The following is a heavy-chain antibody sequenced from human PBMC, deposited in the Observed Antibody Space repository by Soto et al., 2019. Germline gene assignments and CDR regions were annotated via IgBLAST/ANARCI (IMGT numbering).Heavy chain of an antibody. J-gene: IGHJ6*02. D-gene: IGHD3-10*01. CDR1: GFTFDDYA. CDR3: AKDRGSGSYAANYYYYGMDV. CDR2: SNWNSGSI. Sequence: EEQLVESGGGLVQPGRSLRLSCAASGFTFDDYAMHCVRQAPGKGLEWVSGSNWNSGSIGYADSVKGRFTISRDNAKTSLYMQMNSLRAEDTALYYCAKDRGSGSYAANYYYYGMDVWGQGTTVTVSS. V-gene: IGHV3-9*01.